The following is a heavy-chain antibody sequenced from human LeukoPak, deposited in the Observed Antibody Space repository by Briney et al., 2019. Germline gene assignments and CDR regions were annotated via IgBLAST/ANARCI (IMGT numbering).Heavy chain of an antibody. V-gene: IGHV4-4*07. CDR3: ARVARGSITHLDY. CDR2: IYTSDIV. CDR1: GGSISGYY. D-gene: IGHD1-14*01. Sequence: PSETLSLTCTVSGGSISGYYWSWIRQPAGKGLEWIGRIYTSDIVNYNPSLMSRITMSVDTSKNQFSLKLSSVTAADTAVYYCARVARGSITHLDYWGQGTLVTVSS. J-gene: IGHJ4*02.